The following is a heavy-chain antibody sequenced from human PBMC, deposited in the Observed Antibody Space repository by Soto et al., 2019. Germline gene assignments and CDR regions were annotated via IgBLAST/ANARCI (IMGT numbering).Heavy chain of an antibody. CDR2: INSDGSST. CDR3: ARAYEGDYFDY. CDR1: GFTFSSYW. Sequence: PGGSLRLSCAASGFTFSSYWMHWVRQAPGKGLVWVSRINSDGSSTNYADSVKGRFTISRDNAKNTLYLQMNSLRAEDTAVYYCARAYEGDYFDYWGQGTLVTVSS. D-gene: IGHD3-16*01. V-gene: IGHV3-74*01. J-gene: IGHJ4*02.